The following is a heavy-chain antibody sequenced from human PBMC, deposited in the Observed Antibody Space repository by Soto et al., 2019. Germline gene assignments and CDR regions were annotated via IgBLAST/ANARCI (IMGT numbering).Heavy chain of an antibody. D-gene: IGHD2-2*01. CDR1: GGSFSGYY. CDR3: ARAVVVVVPAARGWFDP. J-gene: IGHJ5*02. CDR2: INHSGST. Sequence: PSETLSLTCAVYGGSFSGYYWSWIRQPPWKGLEWIGEINHSGSTNYNPSLKSRVAISVDTSKNQFSLKLSSVTAADTAVYYCARAVVVVVPAARGWFDPWGQGTLVTVSS. V-gene: IGHV4-34*01.